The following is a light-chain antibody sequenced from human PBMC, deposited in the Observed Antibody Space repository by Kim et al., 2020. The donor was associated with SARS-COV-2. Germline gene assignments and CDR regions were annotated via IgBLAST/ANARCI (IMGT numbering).Light chain of an antibody. CDR2: DAS. J-gene: IGKJ4*01. V-gene: IGKV3-11*01. CDR3: QQRSNWLAT. CDR1: QSVSSY. Sequence: EIVLTQSPATLSLSPGERATLSCRASQSVSSYLAWYQQKPGQAPRLLIYDASNRATGIPARFSGSGSGTDFTLTISSLEPEDFAVYYCQQRSNWLATFGGGTKLEI.